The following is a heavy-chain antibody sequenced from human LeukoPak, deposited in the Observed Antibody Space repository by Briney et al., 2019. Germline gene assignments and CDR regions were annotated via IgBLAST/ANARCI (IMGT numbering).Heavy chain of an antibody. CDR3: AFLVVPAPIDYMDV. V-gene: IGHV4-34*01. CDR2: INHSGTT. CDR1: GGSFSGYY. Sequence: NASDTLSLTCAVYGGSFSGYYWSWIRQPPGKGLEWIGEINHSGTTKYNPSLKSRVTISVDTSKNQFSLKLSSVTAADTAVYYCAFLVVPAPIDYMDVWGKGTTVTVSS. D-gene: IGHD2-2*01. J-gene: IGHJ6*03.